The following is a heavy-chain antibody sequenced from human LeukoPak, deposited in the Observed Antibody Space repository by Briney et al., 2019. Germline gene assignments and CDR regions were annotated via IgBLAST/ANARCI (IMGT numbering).Heavy chain of an antibody. J-gene: IGHJ5*02. CDR2: IKQDGSEK. Sequence: PGGSLRLYCAASGFTFSSYWMSWVRQAPGKGLEWVANIKQDGSEKYYVDSVKGRFTISRDNAKNSLYLQMNSLRAEDTAVYYCAREDSYSSGWSNWFDPWGQGTLVTVSS. CDR1: GFTFSSYW. D-gene: IGHD6-19*01. CDR3: AREDSYSSGWSNWFDP. V-gene: IGHV3-7*01.